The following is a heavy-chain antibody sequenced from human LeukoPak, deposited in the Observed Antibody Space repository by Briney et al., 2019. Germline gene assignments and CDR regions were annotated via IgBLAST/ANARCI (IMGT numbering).Heavy chain of an antibody. V-gene: IGHV1-69*05. CDR2: IIPIFGTA. CDR3: AGGETYYDFWRVRGDYFDY. Sequence: ASVKVSRKASGGTFSSYAISWVRQAPGQGLEWMGGIIPIFGTANYAQKFQGRVTITTDESTSTAYMELSSLRSEDTAVYYCAGGETYYDFWRVRGDYFDYWGQGTLVTVSS. J-gene: IGHJ4*02. D-gene: IGHD3-3*01. CDR1: GGTFSSYA.